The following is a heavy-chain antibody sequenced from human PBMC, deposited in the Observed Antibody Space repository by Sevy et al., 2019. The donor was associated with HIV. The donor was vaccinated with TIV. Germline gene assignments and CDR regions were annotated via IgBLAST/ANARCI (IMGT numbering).Heavy chain of an antibody. D-gene: IGHD3-10*01. V-gene: IGHV3-11*01. CDR2: ISSRGSTI. CDR1: GFTYSDYY. Sequence: GGSLRLSCAASGFTYSDYYMSWIRQAPGRGLEWISYISSRGSTIYYADSVKVRFTISRDNAKNSLFLQMNSLRAEDTAVYYCAREGSLRYFDLWGRGTLVTVSS. J-gene: IGHJ2*01. CDR3: AREGSLRYFDL.